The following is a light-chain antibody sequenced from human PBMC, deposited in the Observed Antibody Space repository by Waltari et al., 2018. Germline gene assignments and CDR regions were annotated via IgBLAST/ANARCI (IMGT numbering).Light chain of an antibody. CDR2: KVF. Sequence: DAVLTQSPLSLPVTLGQPASISCRSSQSLLSSDGNTYLSWFQLRPGQSPRRLIYKVFNRDSGVPDRFSGSGSGTDFTLKISRVEAEDVGDYYCMQLTQWPWTFGQGTRLEIK. J-gene: IGKJ5*01. CDR1: QSLLSSDGNTY. V-gene: IGKV2-30*01. CDR3: MQLTQWPWT.